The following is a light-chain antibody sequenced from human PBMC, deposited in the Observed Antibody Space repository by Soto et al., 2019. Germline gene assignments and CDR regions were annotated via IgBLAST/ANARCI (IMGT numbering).Light chain of an antibody. CDR1: QSVSSSY. Sequence: EIVLTQSPGTLYLSPGERATLSCRASQSVSSSYLAWYQQKPGQAPRLLIYGASSRATGIPDRFSGSGSGTDFTLTISRLEPEGFAVYYCQQYGSSPVAFGQGTKVEIK. CDR2: GAS. V-gene: IGKV3-20*01. CDR3: QQYGSSPVA. J-gene: IGKJ1*01.